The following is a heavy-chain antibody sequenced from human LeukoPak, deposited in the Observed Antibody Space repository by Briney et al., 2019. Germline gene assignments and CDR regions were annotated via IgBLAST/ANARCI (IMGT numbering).Heavy chain of an antibody. J-gene: IGHJ4*02. CDR1: GFTFSSYS. V-gene: IGHV3-21*01. D-gene: IGHD2-15*01. CDR3: ARDNSGGYGFDY. CDR2: ISSSSSYI. Sequence: TGGSLRLSCAASGFTFSSYSMNWVRQAPGKGLEWVSSISSSSSYIYYADSVKGRFTISRDNAKNSLYLQMNSLRAEDTAVYYCARDNSGGYGFDYRGQGTLVTVSS.